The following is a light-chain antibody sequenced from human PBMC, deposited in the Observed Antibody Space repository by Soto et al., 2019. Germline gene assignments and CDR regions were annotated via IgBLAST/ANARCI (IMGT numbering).Light chain of an antibody. V-gene: IGLV1-40*01. Sequence: QSVLTQPPSVSGAPGQRVTISCTGSSSNIGANYDVHWYQQRPGTAPKLLIFGNSNRPSGVPDRFSGSKSGTSASLAITGLQAEDEGDYYCCSLTTSHTYVFGSGTKVTVL. CDR2: GNS. CDR1: SSNIGANYD. J-gene: IGLJ1*01. CDR3: CSLTTSHTYV.